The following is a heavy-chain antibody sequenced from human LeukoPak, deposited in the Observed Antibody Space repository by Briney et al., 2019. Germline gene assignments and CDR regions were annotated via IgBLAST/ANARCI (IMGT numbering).Heavy chain of an antibody. CDR3: VKTLKYYGSGRGLFDS. J-gene: IGHJ4*02. CDR2: FSSDGSST. Sequence: GGSLRLYCSASGFTFSSSAMYWVRQAPGKGLEYVSAFSSDGSSTFYADSVKGRFTISRDNSKNMLYLQMSSLRADDTAVYYCVKTLKYYGSGRGLFDSWGQGILVTVSS. D-gene: IGHD3-10*01. CDR1: GFTFSSSA. V-gene: IGHV3-64D*06.